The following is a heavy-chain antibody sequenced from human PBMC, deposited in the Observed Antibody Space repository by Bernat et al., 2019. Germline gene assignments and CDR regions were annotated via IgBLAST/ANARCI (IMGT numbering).Heavy chain of an antibody. CDR3: AKELGSGNYAMDV. J-gene: IGHJ6*02. CDR1: GFTFSSYA. CDR2: ISYDGSDK. Sequence: QVQLVESGGGVVQPGRSLRLSCAASGFTFSSYAMHWVRQAPGKGLEWVAVISYDGSDKYYTDSVKGQFTISRDNSRNTLYLQMSSLRVEDTAVYYCAKELGSGNYAMDVWGQGTTVTVSS. V-gene: IGHV3-30*04. D-gene: IGHD6-25*01.